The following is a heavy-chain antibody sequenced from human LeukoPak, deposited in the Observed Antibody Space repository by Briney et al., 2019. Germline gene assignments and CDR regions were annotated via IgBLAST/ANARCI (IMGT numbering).Heavy chain of an antibody. J-gene: IGHJ5*02. CDR1: GGSITSPDHY. Sequence: SETLSLTCTVSGGSITSPDHYWSWIRQPPGKDLEWIGYIFHRGTTYYNPSLKSRVTMSVDTSKSQFSLTLRSVTAADTAIYYCVRGLSSPNWFDTWGQGTRVSVSS. CDR3: VRGLSSPNWFDT. V-gene: IGHV4-30-4*01. D-gene: IGHD6-13*01. CDR2: IFHRGTT.